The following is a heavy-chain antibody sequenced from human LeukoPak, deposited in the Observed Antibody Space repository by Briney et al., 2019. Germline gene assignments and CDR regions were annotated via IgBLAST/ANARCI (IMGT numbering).Heavy chain of an antibody. CDR2: MNPNSGST. CDR3: ARYGAPSYCGGDCYQYYFDY. V-gene: IGHV1-8*03. J-gene: IGHJ4*02. CDR1: GYTFTSYD. Sequence: ASVKVSCKASGYTFTSYDINWVRQATGQGLEWMGWMNPNSGSTGYAQKFQGRVTITRNTSISTAYMELSSLRSEDTAVYYCARYGAPSYCGGDCYQYYFDYWGQGTLVTVSS. D-gene: IGHD2-21*02.